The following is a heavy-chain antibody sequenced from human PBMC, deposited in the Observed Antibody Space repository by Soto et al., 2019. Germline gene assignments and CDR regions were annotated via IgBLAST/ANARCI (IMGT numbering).Heavy chain of an antibody. J-gene: IGHJ5*02. CDR3: ARLGRYYQSIDP. Sequence: PSETLSLTCAVSGGSISSSSYYWGWIRQPPGKGLEWIGTIYYSGSTYYNPSLKSRVTISIDTSKNQFSLKLTSVTAADTAVYYCARLGRYYQSIDPRGPGTLVTISS. CDR2: IYYSGST. D-gene: IGHD3-9*01. CDR1: GGSISSSSYY. V-gene: IGHV4-39*01.